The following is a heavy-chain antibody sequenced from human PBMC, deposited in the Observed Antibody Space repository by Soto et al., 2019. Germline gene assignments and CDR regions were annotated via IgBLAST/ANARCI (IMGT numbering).Heavy chain of an antibody. CDR1: GYSFTSYW. Sequence: GESVKISCXGSGYSFTSYWISWVRQMPGKGLEWMGRIDPSDSYTNYSPSFQGHVTISADKSISTAYLQWSSLKASDTAMYYCAGSVSSGYGMDVWGQGTTVTVSS. D-gene: IGHD6-25*01. CDR3: AGSVSSGYGMDV. V-gene: IGHV5-10-1*01. CDR2: IDPSDSYT. J-gene: IGHJ6*02.